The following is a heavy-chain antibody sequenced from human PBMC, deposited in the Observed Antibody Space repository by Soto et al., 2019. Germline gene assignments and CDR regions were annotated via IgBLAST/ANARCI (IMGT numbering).Heavy chain of an antibody. CDR1: EFTVSTTY. J-gene: IGHJ6*02. CDR3: TTDFRYSYGMDV. V-gene: IGHV3-53*01. CDR2: LYTNGNG. Sequence: LRLSCAASEFTVSTTYMSWVRQAPGKGLEWVSTLYTNGNGYYADSVKGRFTVSRDNSKNTVYLQMNSLRAEDTAMYYCTTDFRYSYGMDVWGQGTTVTVSS. D-gene: IGHD4-4*01.